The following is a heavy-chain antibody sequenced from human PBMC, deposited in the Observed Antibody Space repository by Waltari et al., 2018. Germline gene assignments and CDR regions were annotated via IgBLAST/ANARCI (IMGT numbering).Heavy chain of an antibody. J-gene: IGHJ4*02. Sequence: QVQLVESGGGVVQPGRSLRLSCAASGFTFSSYGMHWVRQAPGKGLEWVAVIWYDGSNKYDADSVKGRFTISRDNSKNTLYLQMNSLRAEDTAVYYCARSDSSGSSVDYWGQGTLVTVSS. V-gene: IGHV3-33*01. CDR1: GFTFSSYG. CDR2: IWYDGSNK. D-gene: IGHD3-22*01. CDR3: ARSDSSGSSVDY.